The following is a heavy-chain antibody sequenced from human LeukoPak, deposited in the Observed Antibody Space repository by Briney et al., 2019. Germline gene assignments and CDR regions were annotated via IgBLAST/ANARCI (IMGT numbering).Heavy chain of an antibody. Sequence: ASVKLSCTASGYTFTSYGISWVRQAPGQGLERMGWISAYNGNTNYGQKLQGRVTMTTDTSTSTAYMELRSLRSDDTDVYYCARGGYDFWSGYYILQLEYWGQGTLVTVSS. CDR3: ARGGYDFWSGYYILQLEY. CDR2: ISAYNGNT. V-gene: IGHV1-18*01. CDR1: GYTFTSYG. J-gene: IGHJ4*02. D-gene: IGHD3-3*01.